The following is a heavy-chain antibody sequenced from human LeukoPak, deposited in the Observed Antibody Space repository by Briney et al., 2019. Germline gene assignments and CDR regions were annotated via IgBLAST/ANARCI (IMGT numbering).Heavy chain of an antibody. CDR3: AFKGVYAIIY. V-gene: IGHV3-30*02. J-gene: IGHJ4*02. CDR2: IRYDGSNK. D-gene: IGHD2-8*01. CDR1: GNTFSSYG. Sequence: GGSLRLSFAASGNTFSSYGMHWVRQAPGRGLEWVAFIRYDGSNKYYADSVKGRFTISRDNAKNSLYLQMNSLRAEDTAVYYCAFKGVYAIIYWGQGTLVTVSS.